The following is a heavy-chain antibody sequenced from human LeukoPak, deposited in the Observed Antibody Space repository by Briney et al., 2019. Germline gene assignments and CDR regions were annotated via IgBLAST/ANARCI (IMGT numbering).Heavy chain of an antibody. CDR2: ISAYNGNT. D-gene: IGHD6-19*01. CDR3: ARDSLGVEDDSGWYLVRRGNFDY. Sequence: ASVNVSCKASGYTFTSYGISWVRQAPGQGLEWMGWISAYNGNTNYAQKLQGRVTMTTDTSTSTAYMELRSLRSDDTAVYYCARDSLGVEDDSGWYLVRRGNFDYWGQGTPVTVSS. J-gene: IGHJ4*02. CDR1: GYTFTSYG. V-gene: IGHV1-18*01.